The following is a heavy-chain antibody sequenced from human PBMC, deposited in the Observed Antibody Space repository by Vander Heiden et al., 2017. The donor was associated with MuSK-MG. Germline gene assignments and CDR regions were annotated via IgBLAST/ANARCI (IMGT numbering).Heavy chain of an antibody. CDR2: FSGSGGST. J-gene: IGHJ4*02. CDR3: AKDGNYDILTGYYPDY. CDR1: GFTFSSYA. D-gene: IGHD3-9*01. Sequence: EVQLLESGGGLVQPGGSLRLSCAASGFTFSSYAMRWVRQAPGKGLEWVSAFSGSGGSTYYADSVKGRFTISRDNSKNTLYLQMNSLRAEDTAVYYCAKDGNYDILTGYYPDYWGQGTLVTVSS. V-gene: IGHV3-23*01.